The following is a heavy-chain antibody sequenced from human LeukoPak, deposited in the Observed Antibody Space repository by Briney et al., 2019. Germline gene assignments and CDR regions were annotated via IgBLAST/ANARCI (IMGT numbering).Heavy chain of an antibody. CDR2: ISYDGSNK. CDR1: GFTFSSYG. D-gene: IGHD2-15*01. J-gene: IGHJ4*02. CDR3: AKDMFRYCSGGRCYSVDY. Sequence: PGRSLRLSCAASGFTFSSYGMHWVRQAPGKGLEWVSVISYDGSNKYYADSVKGRFTISRDNSKNTLYLQMNSLRAEDTAVYYRAKDMFRYCSGGRCYSVDYWGQGTLVTVSS. V-gene: IGHV3-30*18.